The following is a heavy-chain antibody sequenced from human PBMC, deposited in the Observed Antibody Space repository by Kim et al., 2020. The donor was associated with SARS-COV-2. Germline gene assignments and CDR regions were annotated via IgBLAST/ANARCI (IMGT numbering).Heavy chain of an antibody. CDR3: ARTPITMIVVVDAFDI. V-gene: IGHV4-31*03. CDR2: IYYSGST. D-gene: IGHD3-22*01. Sequence: SETLSHTCTVSGGSISSGGYYWSWIRQHPGKGLEWIGYIYYSGSTYYNPSLKSRVTISVDTSKNQFSLKLSSVTAADTAVYYCARTPITMIVVVDAFDIWGQGTMVTVSS. J-gene: IGHJ3*02. CDR1: GGSISSGGYY.